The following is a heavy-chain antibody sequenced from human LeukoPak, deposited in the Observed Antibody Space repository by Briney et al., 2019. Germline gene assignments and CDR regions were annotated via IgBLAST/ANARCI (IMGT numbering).Heavy chain of an antibody. CDR2: IYPGDSDT. D-gene: IGHD6-13*01. J-gene: IGHJ5*02. CDR1: GYNFITYW. V-gene: IGHV5-51*01. Sequence: GESLKISCKGSGYNFITYWIAWVRQMPGKGLERMGIIYPGDSDTRYSPSFQGQVTISADKSISTAYLQWSSLKASDTAMYYCARGRPGIAAAGTRDWFDPWGQGTLVTVSS. CDR3: ARGRPGIAAAGTRDWFDP.